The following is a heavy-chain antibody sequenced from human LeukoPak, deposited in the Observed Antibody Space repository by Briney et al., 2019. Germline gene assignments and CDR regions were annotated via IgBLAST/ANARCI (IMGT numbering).Heavy chain of an antibody. V-gene: IGHV3-23*01. CDR3: AKGTNYYDSSGYDLDYYYGMDV. CDR1: GFTFSSYA. Sequence: PGGSLRLSCAASGFTFSSYAMSWVRQAPGKGLEWVSSISATGGSTYYADSVKGRSTISRDNSKNTLYLQMNSLRAEDTAVYYCAKGTNYYDSSGYDLDYYYGMDVWGQGTTVTVSS. J-gene: IGHJ6*02. D-gene: IGHD3-22*01. CDR2: ISATGGST.